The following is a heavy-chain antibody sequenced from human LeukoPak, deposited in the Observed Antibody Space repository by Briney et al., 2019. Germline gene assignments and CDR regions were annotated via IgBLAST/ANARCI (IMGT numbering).Heavy chain of an antibody. V-gene: IGHV4-4*02. D-gene: IGHD3-10*01. CDR2: IYHSGST. CDR3: ARGLYYYGSGSGRFDP. J-gene: IGHJ5*02. CDR1: GGSISSSNC. Sequence: SGTLSFTCAVSGGSISSSNCWSWVRQPPGKGLEWIGEIYHSGSTNYNPSLKSRVTISVDKSKNQFSLKLSSVTAADTAVYYCARGLYYYGSGSGRFDPWGQGTLVTVSS.